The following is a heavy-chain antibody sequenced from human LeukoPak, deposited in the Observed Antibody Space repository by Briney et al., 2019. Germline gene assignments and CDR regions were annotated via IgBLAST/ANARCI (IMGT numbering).Heavy chain of an antibody. J-gene: IGHJ4*02. V-gene: IGHV3-30*02. CDR1: GFTFRSFG. Sequence: GGSLRLSCAASGFTFRSFGMHWVRQAPGKGLVWVSFIRSDGRATDYADSVKGRLTISRDNSRNTLYVQMNSLRDEDTAIYYCAKDRDGGNFYFDYWGQGILVTVSS. D-gene: IGHD4-23*01. CDR2: IRSDGRAT. CDR3: AKDRDGGNFYFDY.